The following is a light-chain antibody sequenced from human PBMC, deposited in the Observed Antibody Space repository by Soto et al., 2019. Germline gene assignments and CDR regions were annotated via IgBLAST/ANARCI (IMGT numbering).Light chain of an antibody. CDR1: QSVGTF. CDR3: QHRTNWPRT. J-gene: IGKJ2*01. Sequence: EIVLTQSPATLSLSPGERATLSCRASQSVGTFLAWYQQKPGQAPRLLIYDASNRATGIPARFSGTGSGTDCALTLSSVEPEDFAVYYCQHRTNWPRTFGQGTKLDIK. V-gene: IGKV3-11*01. CDR2: DAS.